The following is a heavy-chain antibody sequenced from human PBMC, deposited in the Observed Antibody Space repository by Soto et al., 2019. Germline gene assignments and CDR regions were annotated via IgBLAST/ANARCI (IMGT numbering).Heavy chain of an antibody. V-gene: IGHV3-21*01. J-gene: IGHJ6*03. CDR2: ILSSSGSI. Sequence: EVQLVESGGGLVKPGGSLRLSCAASGVTFSRFSFNWVRQAPGKGLEWVSFILSSSGSIYYADSVKGRFTISRDNAKNAMYLQMNSLKDEDTAVYYCARDSGEQRVRRGFSYSYMDVWGKGTTVTVSS. CDR1: GVTFSRFS. CDR3: ARDSGEQRVRRGFSYSYMDV. D-gene: IGHD6-6*01.